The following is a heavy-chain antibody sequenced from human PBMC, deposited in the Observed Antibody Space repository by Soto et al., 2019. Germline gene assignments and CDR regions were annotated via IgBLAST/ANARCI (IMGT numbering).Heavy chain of an antibody. Sequence: PGGSLRLSCAASGFTFSSYAMSWVRQAPGKGLEWVSAISGSGGSTYYADSVKGRFTISRDNSKNTLYLQMNSLRAEDTAVYYCAKDHGEVVAALNNWFDPWGQGTLVTVSS. CDR3: AKDHGEVVAALNNWFDP. CDR1: GFTFSSYA. J-gene: IGHJ5*02. D-gene: IGHD2-15*01. CDR2: ISGSGGST. V-gene: IGHV3-23*01.